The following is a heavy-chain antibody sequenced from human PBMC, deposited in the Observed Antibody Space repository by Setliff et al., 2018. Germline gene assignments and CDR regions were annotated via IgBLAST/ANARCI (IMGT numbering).Heavy chain of an antibody. CDR2: INSDGSST. CDR1: GFSFSNYW. V-gene: IGHV3-74*01. CDR3: ARDGHNVYYFDY. Sequence: GGSLRLSCAASGFSFSNYWMHWVRQAPGKGLVRVSRINSDGSSTNYADSVKGQFTVSRDNAKNTLYLQMNSLRAEDTAVYYCARDGHNVYYFDYWGLGTLVTVSS. J-gene: IGHJ4*02. D-gene: IGHD1-1*01.